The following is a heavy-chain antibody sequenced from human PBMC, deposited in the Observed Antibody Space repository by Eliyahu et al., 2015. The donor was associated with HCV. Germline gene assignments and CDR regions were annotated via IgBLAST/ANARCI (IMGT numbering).Heavy chain of an antibody. Sequence: QVQLQESGPGLVKPSETLSLTCTVXGGXXSSYXWSXIRQPPGKGLGWIGYIHYSGSTHYNPSLKSRVTVSVDTSRNQFSLKLSSVTAADTAVYYCASGGGGIAVAGTGGWFDPWGQGTLVTVSS. CDR2: IHYSGST. J-gene: IGHJ5*02. CDR1: GGXXSSYX. D-gene: IGHD6-19*01. V-gene: IGHV4-59*01. CDR3: ASGGGGIAVAGTGGWFDP.